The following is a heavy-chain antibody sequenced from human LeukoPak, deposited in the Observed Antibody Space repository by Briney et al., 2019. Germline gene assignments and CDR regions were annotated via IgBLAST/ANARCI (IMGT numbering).Heavy chain of an antibody. D-gene: IGHD2-2*01. Sequence: GGSLRLSCPASGFSFSNYWMSWVRQAPGKGLEWVANIKQDGSEKYYVDSVKGRFTISRDNAKNSLYLQMNSLRAEDTAVYHCARDRDCSSTTCYAPLDYWGQGTLVTVSS. CDR3: ARDRDCSSTTCYAPLDY. CDR2: IKQDGSEK. V-gene: IGHV3-7*01. CDR1: GFSFSNYW. J-gene: IGHJ4*02.